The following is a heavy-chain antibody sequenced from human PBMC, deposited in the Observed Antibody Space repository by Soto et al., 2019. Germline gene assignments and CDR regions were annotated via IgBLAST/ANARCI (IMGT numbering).Heavy chain of an antibody. J-gene: IGHJ6*02. CDR1: GGSFSCYY. CDR2: INHSGST. D-gene: IGHD4-4*01. Sequence: SETLSLTCAVYGGSFSCYYWSWIRQPPGKGLEWIGEINHSGSTNYNPSLKSRVTISVDTSKNQFSLKLSSVTAADTAVYYCARGRLDSLQFNYGMDVWGQGTTVTVSS. CDR3: ARGRLDSLQFNYGMDV. V-gene: IGHV4-34*01.